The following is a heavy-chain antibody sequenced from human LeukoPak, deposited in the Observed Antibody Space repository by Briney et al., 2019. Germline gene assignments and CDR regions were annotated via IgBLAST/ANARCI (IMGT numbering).Heavy chain of an antibody. D-gene: IGHD4-11*01. CDR1: GGSISSGGYY. V-gene: IGHV4-31*03. Sequence: SQTLSLTCTVSGGSISSGGYYWSWIRQHPGXXXXWIGYIYYSGNTYYNPSLKSRVTISVDTSKNQFSLKLSSVTAADTAVYYCASSTTVTKGGDYWGQGTLVTVSS. CDR2: IYYSGNT. CDR3: ASSTTVTKGGDY. J-gene: IGHJ4*02.